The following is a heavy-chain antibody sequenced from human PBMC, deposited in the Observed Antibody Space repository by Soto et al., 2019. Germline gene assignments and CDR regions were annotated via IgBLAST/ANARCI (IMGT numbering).Heavy chain of an antibody. CDR2: ISYDGSNN. J-gene: IGHJ6*02. D-gene: IGHD3-3*01. CDR3: SKDREQRCRMIFGVVPYDYYGIDV. V-gene: IGHV3-30*18. Sequence: QVQLVESGGGVVQPGRSLRLSCAASEFIFSSYGMHWVRQAPGTGLEWLSVISYDGSNNYYADSVKGRFTISRDNSKNTLDLQMSSPRADDTAVYYCSKDREQRCRMIFGVVPYDYYGIDVWGQGTTVTVSS. CDR1: EFIFSSYG.